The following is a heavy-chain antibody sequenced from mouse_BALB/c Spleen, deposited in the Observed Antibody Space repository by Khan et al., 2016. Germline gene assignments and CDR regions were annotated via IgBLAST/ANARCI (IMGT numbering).Heavy chain of an antibody. CDR2: INNGGST. CDR1: GFTFSDYY. CDR3: SRQWATEAMDY. D-gene: IGHD3-1*01. V-gene: IGHV5-12*02. Sequence: EVELVESGGGLVQPGGSLKLSCATSGFTFSDYYMYWVRQTPEKRLVWFAYINNGGSTYYPDTVKGRFTISSDSAKNTLYLQLSRLKSEATATYFESRQWATEAMDYWGQGTSVTVAS. J-gene: IGHJ4*01.